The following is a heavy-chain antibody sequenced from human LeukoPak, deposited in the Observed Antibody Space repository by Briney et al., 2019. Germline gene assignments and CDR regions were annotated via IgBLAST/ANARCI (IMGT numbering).Heavy chain of an antibody. CDR2: IIPIFGTA. CDR1: GGTFSSYA. J-gene: IGHJ4*02. CDR3: ARAPYGSSGWSLDY. D-gene: IGHD6-19*01. Sequence: ASVKVSGKASGGTFSSYAISWVRQAPGQGLEWMGRIIPIFGTANYAQKFQGRVTITTDESTSTAYMELSSLRSEDTAVYYCARAPYGSSGWSLDYWGQGTLVTVSS. V-gene: IGHV1-69*05.